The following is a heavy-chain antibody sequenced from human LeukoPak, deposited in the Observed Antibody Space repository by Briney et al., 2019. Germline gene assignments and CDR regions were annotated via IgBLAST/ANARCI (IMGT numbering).Heavy chain of an antibody. J-gene: IGHJ4*02. CDR1: GGSVSSGSYY. V-gene: IGHV4-61*01. Sequence: SETLSLTCTVSGGSVSSGSYYWSWIRQPPGKGLEWIGYIYYNGSTNYNPSLKSRVTISVDTSKNQFSLKLSSVTAADTAVYYCARDTAMVWYYFDYWGQGTLVTVSS. CDR3: ARDTAMVWYYFDY. CDR2: IYYNGST. D-gene: IGHD5-18*01.